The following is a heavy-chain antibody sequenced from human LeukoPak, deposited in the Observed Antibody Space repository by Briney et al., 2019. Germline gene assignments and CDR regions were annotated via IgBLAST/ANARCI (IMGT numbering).Heavy chain of an antibody. CDR1: GFTFSSYA. V-gene: IGHV3-23*01. J-gene: IGHJ4*02. Sequence: GGSLRLSCAASGFTFSSYAMSWVRQAPGKGLEWVSDISGSGGSTYYADSVKGRFTISRENSKNTLYLQMNSLRAEDTAVYYCAKEKTMIVGTPNYWGQGTLVTVSS. CDR2: ISGSGGST. CDR3: AKEKTMIVGTPNY. D-gene: IGHD3-22*01.